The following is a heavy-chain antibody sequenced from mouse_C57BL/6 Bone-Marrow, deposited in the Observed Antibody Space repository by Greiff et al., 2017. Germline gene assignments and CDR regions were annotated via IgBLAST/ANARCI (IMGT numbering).Heavy chain of an antibody. CDR3: ARGDYYGRPFAY. J-gene: IGHJ3*01. V-gene: IGHV1-69*01. D-gene: IGHD1-1*01. CDR2: IDPSDSYT. CDR1: GYTFTSYW. Sequence: VQLQQPGAELVMPGASVKLSCTASGYTFTSYWMHWVKQRPGQGLEWIGEIDPSDSYTNYNQKFKRKSTLTVDKSSSTAYMQLSSLTSEDSAVYYCARGDYYGRPFAYWGQGTLVTVSA.